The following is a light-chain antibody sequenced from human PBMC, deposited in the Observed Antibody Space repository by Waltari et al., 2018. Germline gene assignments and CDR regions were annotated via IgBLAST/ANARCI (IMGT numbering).Light chain of an antibody. J-gene: IGLJ2*01. CDR1: TSNIAINT. Sequence: QSVLTQPPSASGTPGQRVAISCSGSTSNIAINTVNCYQQLPGAAPKLLIYSRNQRPSGVPDRFSGSKSGTTTSLAISGLQSEDEADYYCATWDDSLNVPLFGGGTKLTVL. V-gene: IGLV1-44*01. CDR2: SRN. CDR3: ATWDDSLNVPL.